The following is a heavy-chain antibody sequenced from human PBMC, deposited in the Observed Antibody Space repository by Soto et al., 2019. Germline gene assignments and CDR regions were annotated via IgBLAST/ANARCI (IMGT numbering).Heavy chain of an antibody. Sequence: QVHLVQSGAEVKKPGSSVKVSCKASGGSFSTYAINWLRQAPGQGLEWMGGIIPLFGTENYAQNFQDRFTFTADKSTTTAYMEVRSLTSEDTAVYYCGTGCWRGPIAHYFDYWGQGTLFTVSS. CDR2: IIPLFGTE. CDR3: GTGCWRGPIAHYFDY. V-gene: IGHV1-69*06. D-gene: IGHD3-3*01. J-gene: IGHJ4*02. CDR1: GGSFSTYA.